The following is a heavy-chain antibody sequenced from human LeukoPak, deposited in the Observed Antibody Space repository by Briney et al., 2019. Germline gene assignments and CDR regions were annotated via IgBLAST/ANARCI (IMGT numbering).Heavy chain of an antibody. CDR3: FREGGD. CDR2: ISYDGSNK. Sequence: GGSLRLSCAASGFTFSSYAMHWVRQAPGKGLEWVAVISYDGSNKYYADSVKGRFTISRDNSKNTLYLQMSSLRVEDTAIYYCFREGGDWGQGTLVTVSS. J-gene: IGHJ4*02. D-gene: IGHD3-10*01. CDR1: GFTFSSYA. V-gene: IGHV3-30*04.